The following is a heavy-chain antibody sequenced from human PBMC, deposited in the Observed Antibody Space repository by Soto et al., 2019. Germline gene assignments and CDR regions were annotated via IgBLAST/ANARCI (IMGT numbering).Heavy chain of an antibody. CDR3: ARVRNRRYSYEYYYFDY. CDR1: GGSINSYY. J-gene: IGHJ4*02. V-gene: IGHV4-59*01. Sequence: SETLSLTCTVSGGSINSYYWSWIRQPPGKGLEWIGYIYYSGSTNYNPSLKSRVTISVDTSKNQFSLKLSSVTAADTAVYYCARVRNRRYSYEYYYFDYWGQGTLVTVS. D-gene: IGHD5-18*01. CDR2: IYYSGST.